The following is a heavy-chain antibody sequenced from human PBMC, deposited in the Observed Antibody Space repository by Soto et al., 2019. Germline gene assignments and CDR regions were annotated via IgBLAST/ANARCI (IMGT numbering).Heavy chain of an antibody. D-gene: IGHD2-2*01. CDR3: ARDSRLVQIPSSNRYYYPGMDV. J-gene: IGHJ6*02. V-gene: IGHV4-30-2*01. CDR1: GGSISGGGYS. Sequence: PSETLSLTCAVSGGSISGGGYSWSWIRQPPGKGLEWIGYIYHSGSTYYNPSLKSRVTISVDRSKKEFSLRLTSVTAADTAVYWCARDSRLVQIPSSNRYYYPGMDVWGQGTPVTVSS. CDR2: IYHSGST.